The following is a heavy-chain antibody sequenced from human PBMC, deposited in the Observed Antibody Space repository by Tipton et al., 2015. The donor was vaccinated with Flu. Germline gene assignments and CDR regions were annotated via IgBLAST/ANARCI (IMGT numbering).Heavy chain of an antibody. CDR3: ARDPSLGMPDYFDY. J-gene: IGHJ4*02. Sequence: TLSLTCSVSGGSVGSPYCWGWVRQPPGKGLEWIGYMYNNKYTKYNPSLEGRVTISVDTSKKQFSLQLRSVTAADTAVYYCARDPSLGMPDYFDYWGQGTLVTASS. CDR1: GGSVGSPYC. V-gene: IGHV4-61*01. CDR2: MYNNKYT. D-gene: IGHD2-2*01.